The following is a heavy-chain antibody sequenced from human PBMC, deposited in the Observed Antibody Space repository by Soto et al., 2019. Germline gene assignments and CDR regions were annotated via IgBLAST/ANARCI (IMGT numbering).Heavy chain of an antibody. J-gene: IGHJ6*02. CDR3: ATDCGGDCYSPYYYGMDV. Sequence: ASVKVSCKVSGYTLTELSMHWVRQAPGKGLEWMGGFDPEDGETIYAQKFQGRVTMTEDTSTDTVYMELSSLRSEDTAVYYCATDCGGDCYSPYYYGMDVWGQGTTVTVSS. CDR1: GYTLTELS. V-gene: IGHV1-24*01. D-gene: IGHD2-21*02. CDR2: FDPEDGET.